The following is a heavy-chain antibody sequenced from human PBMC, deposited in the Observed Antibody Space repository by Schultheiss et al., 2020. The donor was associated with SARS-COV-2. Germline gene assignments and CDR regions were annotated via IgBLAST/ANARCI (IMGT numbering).Heavy chain of an antibody. V-gene: IGHV3-11*01. J-gene: IGHJ5*02. CDR3: AKYGRKAVAGADDWFDP. CDR1: GFTFSDYY. CDR2: ISSSGCSI. D-gene: IGHD6-19*01. Sequence: GESLKISCVASGFTFSDYYMSWIRQAPGKGLEWVSYISSSGCSIYYVDSVKGRFTISRDNAEKSLYLQMNSLRAGDTAIYYCAKYGRKAVAGADDWFDPWGQGTLVTVSS.